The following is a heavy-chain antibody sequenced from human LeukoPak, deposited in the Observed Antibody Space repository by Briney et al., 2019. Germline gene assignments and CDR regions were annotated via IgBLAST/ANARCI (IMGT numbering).Heavy chain of an antibody. CDR2: MSGSGGST. Sequence: GGSLRLSCAAPGFTLSSYAMSWVRQAPGKGLEWVSAMSGSGGSTYYADSVKGRFTISRDNSQNTLYLQMNSLRAEDTAVYYCAKGKGIGFDYWGQGTLVIVSS. CDR1: GFTLSSYA. D-gene: IGHD2-21*01. V-gene: IGHV3-23*01. J-gene: IGHJ4*02. CDR3: AKGKGIGFDY.